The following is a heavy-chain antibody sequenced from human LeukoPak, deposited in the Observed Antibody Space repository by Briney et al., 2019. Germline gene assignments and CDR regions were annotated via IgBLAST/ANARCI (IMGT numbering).Heavy chain of an antibody. J-gene: IGHJ4*02. CDR1: GYTFTTYG. Sequence: ASVKVSCKATGYTFTTYGISWVRQAPGQGLEWMGWISAYNGNTNYAQKLQGRVTMTTDTSTSTAYMELRSLRSDDTAVYYCARGGYCSSASCYLRTSGFDYWGQGTLVTVPS. CDR2: ISAYNGNT. D-gene: IGHD2-2*01. CDR3: ARGGYCSSASCYLRTSGFDY. V-gene: IGHV1-18*01.